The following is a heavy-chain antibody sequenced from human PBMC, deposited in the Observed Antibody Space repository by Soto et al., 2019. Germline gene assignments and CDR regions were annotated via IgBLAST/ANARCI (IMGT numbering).Heavy chain of an antibody. Sequence: QVQLVQSGAEVKKPGASVKVSCKASGYTFTSYDINWVRQAAGQGLEWIGWMNPNSGKAVYAQKFQGRVTMAGNTSISTAYMELSSLRSDDTALYFCARGLVVVSATYWYFDLWGRGTLVTVSS. D-gene: IGHD2-15*01. CDR3: ARGLVVVSATYWYFDL. CDR2: MNPNSGKA. V-gene: IGHV1-8*01. J-gene: IGHJ2*01. CDR1: GYTFTSYD.